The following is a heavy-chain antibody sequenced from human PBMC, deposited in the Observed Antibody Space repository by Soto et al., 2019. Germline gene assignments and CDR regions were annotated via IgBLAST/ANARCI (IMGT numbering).Heavy chain of an antibody. D-gene: IGHD3-3*01. CDR3: SREFLEWSNNWFDP. J-gene: IGHJ5*02. CDR1: GGSISSGDYY. CDR2: IYYSGST. V-gene: IGHV4-30-4*01. Sequence: QVQLQESGPGLVKPSQTLSLTCTVSGGSISSGDYYWSWIRQPPGKGLEWIGYIYYSGSTYYNPSLKSRVTKSVDTSKDQFSLKLSSVTAADTAVYNCSREFLEWSNNWFDPWGQGTLVTVSS.